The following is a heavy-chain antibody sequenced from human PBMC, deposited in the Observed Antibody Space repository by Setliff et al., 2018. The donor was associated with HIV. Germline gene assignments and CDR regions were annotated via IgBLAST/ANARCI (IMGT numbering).Heavy chain of an antibody. Sequence: TPSETLSLTCTVSGGSISSSSYYWGWIRQPPGKGLEWIGSIYYSGSTYYNPSLKSRVTISVDTSKNQFSLKLSSVTAADTAVYYCARTLIVVVWVGAFDIWGQGTMVTVSS. CDR3: ARTLIVVVWVGAFDI. CDR2: IYYSGST. V-gene: IGHV4-39*01. CDR1: GGSISSSSYY. D-gene: IGHD2-21*01. J-gene: IGHJ3*02.